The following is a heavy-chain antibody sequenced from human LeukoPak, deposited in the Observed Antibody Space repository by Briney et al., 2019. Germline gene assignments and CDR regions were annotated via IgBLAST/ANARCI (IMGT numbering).Heavy chain of an antibody. J-gene: IGHJ6*02. CDR2: ISASGGDT. V-gene: IGHV3-23*01. D-gene: IGHD5-24*01. CDR1: GFTFSSYS. Sequence: GGSLRLSCAASGFTFSSYSMSWVRQAPGKGPEWVSGISASGGDTYYADSMKGRFTISRDNSKNTLYLQMNSLRAEDTAVYFCAKACLKATTPGRGMDVWGQGTTVTVSS. CDR3: AKACLKATTPGRGMDV.